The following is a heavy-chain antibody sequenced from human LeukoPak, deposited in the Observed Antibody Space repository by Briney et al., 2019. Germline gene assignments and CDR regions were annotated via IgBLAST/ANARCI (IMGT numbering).Heavy chain of an antibody. CDR3: ARHKDWRMGDYEDY. J-gene: IGHJ4*02. CDR1: GGSISSSSYY. V-gene: IGHV4-39*01. D-gene: IGHD4-17*01. CDR2: IYYSGST. Sequence: PSETLSLTCTVSGGSISSSSYYWGWIRQPPGKGLEWIGSIYYSGSTYYNPSLKSRVTISVDTSKNQFSLKLGSVTAADTAVYYCARHKDWRMGDYEDYWGQGTLVTVSS.